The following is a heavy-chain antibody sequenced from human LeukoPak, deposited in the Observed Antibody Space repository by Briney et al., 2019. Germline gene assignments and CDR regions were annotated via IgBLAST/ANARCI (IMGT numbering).Heavy chain of an antibody. D-gene: IGHD5-24*01. J-gene: IGHJ4*02. V-gene: IGHV3-30*03. CDR1: GFTFSSYG. Sequence: GGSLRLSCAASGFTFSSYGMHWVRQAPGKGLEWVAVISYDGSNKYYADSVKGRFTISRDNSKNTLYLQMNSLRAEDTAVYYCASCREGYNWLDYWGQGTRVIVSS. CDR2: ISYDGSNK. CDR3: ASCREGYNWLDY.